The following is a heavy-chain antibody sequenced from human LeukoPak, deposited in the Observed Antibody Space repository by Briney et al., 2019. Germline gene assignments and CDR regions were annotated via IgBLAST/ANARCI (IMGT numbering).Heavy chain of an antibody. CDR1: GFTFSSYA. D-gene: IGHD5-18*01. Sequence: PGGSLRLSCAASGFTFSSYAMSWVRQAPGKGLEWVSAISGSGGSTHYADSVKGRFTISRDNSKNTLYLQMNSLRAEDTAVYYCARESRIQLWFGRGSYFDYWGQGTLVTVSS. CDR2: ISGSGGST. V-gene: IGHV3-23*01. J-gene: IGHJ4*02. CDR3: ARESRIQLWFGRGSYFDY.